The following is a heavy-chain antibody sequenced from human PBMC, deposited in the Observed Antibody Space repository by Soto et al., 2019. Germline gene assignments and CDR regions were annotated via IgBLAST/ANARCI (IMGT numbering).Heavy chain of an antibody. CDR2: INPNSGDT. D-gene: IGHD1-26*01. CDR3: AKGGAIVAAGTRVYLYNAMDV. Sequence: ASVKVSCKASGYTFTGYYVHWVRQAPGQGLEWMGWINPNSGDTYLAQRFQGRVTMNRDTSIGTAYMELRGLTSDDTAEYYCAKGGAIVAAGTRVYLYNAMDVWGQGTTVPVSS. J-gene: IGHJ6*02. CDR1: GYTFTGYY. V-gene: IGHV1-2*02.